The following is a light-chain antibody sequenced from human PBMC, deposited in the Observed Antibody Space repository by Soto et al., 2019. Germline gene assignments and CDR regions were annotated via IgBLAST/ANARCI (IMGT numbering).Light chain of an antibody. V-gene: IGKV1-27*01. J-gene: IGKJ4*01. CDR2: DAS. Sequence: DIQMTQSPSSLSASVGDRVTITCRASQGICIYLAWYQQKPGKVPKLLIYDASTLQSGVPSRFSGSGSGTDFTLTISSLQPEDVATYYCQKYNGAPLTFGGGTKVEIK. CDR1: QGICIY. CDR3: QKYNGAPLT.